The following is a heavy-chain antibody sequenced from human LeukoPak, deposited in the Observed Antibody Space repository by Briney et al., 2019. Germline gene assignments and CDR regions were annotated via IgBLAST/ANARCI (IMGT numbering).Heavy chain of an antibody. V-gene: IGHV3-23*01. Sequence: GGSLRLSCAVSGFTFSNYAMSWVHQAPGKGLEWVPAISGSGGSTYYADSVKGRFTISRDNSKNTLYLQMSSLRAEDTAVYYCAQNSGYDVYYGMDVWGQGTTVTVSS. CDR3: AQNSGYDVYYGMDV. CDR1: GFTFSNYA. D-gene: IGHD5-12*01. J-gene: IGHJ6*02. CDR2: ISGSGGST.